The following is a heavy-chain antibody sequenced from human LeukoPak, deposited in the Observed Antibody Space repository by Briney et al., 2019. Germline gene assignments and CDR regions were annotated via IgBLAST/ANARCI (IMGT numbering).Heavy chain of an antibody. CDR2: IKQDGSEK. V-gene: IGHV3-7*01. J-gene: IGHJ4*02. D-gene: IGHD1-26*01. CDR3: ARERGWELQAFDY. Sequence: PGGSLRLSCAASGFTFSSYSMNWVRQAPGKGLEWVANIKQDGSEKYYVDSVKGRFTISRDNAKNSLYLQMNSLRAEDTAVYYCARERGWELQAFDYWGQGTLVTVSS. CDR1: GFTFSSYS.